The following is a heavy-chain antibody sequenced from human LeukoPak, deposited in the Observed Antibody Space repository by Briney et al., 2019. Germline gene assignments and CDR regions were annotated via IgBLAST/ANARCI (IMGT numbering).Heavy chain of an antibody. V-gene: IGHV4-59*01. Sequence: SETLSLTCTVSGGSISSYYWSWIRQPPGKGLEWIGYIYYSGSTNYNPSLKSRATISVDTSKNQFSLKLSSVTAADTAVYYCARGEYCSGGSCWAMGGYWGQGTLVTVSS. CDR2: IYYSGST. CDR1: GGSISSYY. CDR3: ARGEYCSGGSCWAMGGY. J-gene: IGHJ4*02. D-gene: IGHD2-15*01.